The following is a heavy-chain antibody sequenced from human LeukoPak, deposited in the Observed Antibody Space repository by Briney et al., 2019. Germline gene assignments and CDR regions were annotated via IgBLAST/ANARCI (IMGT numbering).Heavy chain of an antibody. V-gene: IGHV1-69*05. Sequence: ASVKVSCKASGGTFSSYAINWVRQAPGQGLEWMGGIIPIFGTANYAQKFQGRVTITTDESTSTAYMELSSLRSEDTAVYYCARDMKSSVGSSGYYYWDYWGQGTLVTVSS. CDR2: IIPIFGTA. CDR1: GGTFSSYA. CDR3: ARDMKSSVGSSGYYYWDY. J-gene: IGHJ4*02. D-gene: IGHD3-22*01.